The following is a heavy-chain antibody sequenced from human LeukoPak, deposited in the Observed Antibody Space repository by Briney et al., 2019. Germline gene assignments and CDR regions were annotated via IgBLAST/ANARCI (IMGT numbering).Heavy chain of an antibody. CDR1: GFTFDDYA. CDR3: AKDIGYYDSSGYPLDY. CDR2: ISWNSGSI. Sequence: GGSLRLSCAASGFTFDDYAMHWVRQAPGKGLEWVSGISWNSGSIGYADSVKGRFTISRDNAKNSLYLRMNSLRAEDTALYYCAKDIGYYDSSGYPLDYWGQGTLVTVSS. D-gene: IGHD3-22*01. V-gene: IGHV3-9*01. J-gene: IGHJ4*02.